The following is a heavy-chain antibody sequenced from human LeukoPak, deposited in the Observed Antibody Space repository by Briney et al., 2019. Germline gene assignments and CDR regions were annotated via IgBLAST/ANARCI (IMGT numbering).Heavy chain of an antibody. V-gene: IGHV5-51*01. D-gene: IGHD1-1*01. J-gene: IGHJ4*02. CDR1: GYYLTSYW. Sequence: GESLKISCKGSGYYLTSYWIGWVRQMPGKGLERMGIIFPGDSDARYSPSFQGQVTISVDRSISTAYLQWSSLKASDTAMYYCARRNGNYFDYWGQGTPVTVSS. CDR3: ARRNGNYFDY. CDR2: IFPGDSDA.